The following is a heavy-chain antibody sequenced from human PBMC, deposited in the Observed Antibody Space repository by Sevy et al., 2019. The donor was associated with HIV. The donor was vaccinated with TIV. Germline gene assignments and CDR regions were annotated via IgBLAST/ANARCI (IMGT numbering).Heavy chain of an antibody. CDR2: INSDGSGT. Sequence: GGSLRLSCAASGFTFSSYWMHWVRQAPGKGLVWVSRINSDGSGTSYADSVKGRFTISRDNAKNTLYLQMNSLRAEDTAVYYCARGYCGGDCYPNYFDYWGQGTLVTVSS. V-gene: IGHV3-74*01. CDR1: GFTFSSYW. J-gene: IGHJ4*02. CDR3: ARGYCGGDCYPNYFDY. D-gene: IGHD2-21*02.